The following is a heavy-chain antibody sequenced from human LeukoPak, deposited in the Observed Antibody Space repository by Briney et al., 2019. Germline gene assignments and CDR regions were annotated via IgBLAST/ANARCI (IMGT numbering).Heavy chain of an antibody. Sequence: PGGSLRLSCAVSGFTFSRYPMIWATQAPGKGLEWVSTLSSGGGGTYYADSVRGRFTISRDDSKNTLYLEMFSLTAEDTARYYCATGYSSGCYPFDSWGQGTLVTVSS. CDR2: LSSGGGGT. CDR1: GFTFSRYP. V-gene: IGHV3-23*01. CDR3: ATGYSSGCYPFDS. D-gene: IGHD3-22*01. J-gene: IGHJ4*02.